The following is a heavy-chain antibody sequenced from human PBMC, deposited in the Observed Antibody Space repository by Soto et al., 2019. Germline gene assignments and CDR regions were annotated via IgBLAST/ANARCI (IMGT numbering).Heavy chain of an antibody. J-gene: IGHJ6*02. CDR3: AREAFGYYGSGSLYGMDV. Sequence: TLSLTCTVSGGSISSGDYHWSWIRQPPVKGLEWIGYIYYSGSTYYNPSLRSRVTISVDTSKNQFSLKLSSVTAADTAVYYCAREAFGYYGSGSLYGMDVWGQGTTVTVSS. CDR1: GGSISSGDYH. CDR2: IYYSGST. V-gene: IGHV4-30-4*01. D-gene: IGHD3-10*01.